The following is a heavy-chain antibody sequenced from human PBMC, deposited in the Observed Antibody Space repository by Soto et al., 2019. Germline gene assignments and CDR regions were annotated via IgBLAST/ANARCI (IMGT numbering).Heavy chain of an antibody. D-gene: IGHD2-21*02. J-gene: IGHJ5*02. CDR3: ARSGVTGIVIPSHWFDP. V-gene: IGHV4-31*03. CDR1: GDSIGGVGY. Sequence: SETLSLTCTVSGDSIGGVGYWSWIRQFPGRGLEWIGCISSSGSTYYNPVLNNRISLSLDTSQNQFSLKLLSVTAADTAIYYCARSGVTGIVIPSHWFDPWGQGTLVTVSS. CDR2: ISSSGST.